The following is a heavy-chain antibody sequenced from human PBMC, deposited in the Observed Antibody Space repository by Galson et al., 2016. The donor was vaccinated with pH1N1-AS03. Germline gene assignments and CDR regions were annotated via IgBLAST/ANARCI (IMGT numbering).Heavy chain of an antibody. D-gene: IGHD1-26*01. CDR3: PRHASPTILSSHFDS. Sequence: QSGAEVKQPGESLKISCKASGYLFTNYWIAWVRQMPGKGLEWMGIIYPSDSDARYSPSFQGQVTFSADKSTSTAYLHLTTLKAADAAIYYCPRHASPTILSSHFDSWGRGTLVTVSS. CDR2: IYPSDSDA. CDR1: GYLFTNYW. J-gene: IGHJ4*02. V-gene: IGHV5-51*01.